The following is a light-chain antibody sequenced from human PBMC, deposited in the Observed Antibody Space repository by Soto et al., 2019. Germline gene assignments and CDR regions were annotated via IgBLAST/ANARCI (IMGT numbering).Light chain of an antibody. Sequence: QSVLTQPASVSGSPGQSITISCAGTSSDIGAYNFVSWYQHRPGKAPRLLIFEVNSRPAGLSNRFSGSKSGNTASLTISGLQAEDYGDYYCSSYTGSGTLVVFGGGTKVTVL. CDR1: SSDIGAYNF. CDR2: EVN. J-gene: IGLJ2*01. V-gene: IGLV2-14*01. CDR3: SSYTGSGTLVV.